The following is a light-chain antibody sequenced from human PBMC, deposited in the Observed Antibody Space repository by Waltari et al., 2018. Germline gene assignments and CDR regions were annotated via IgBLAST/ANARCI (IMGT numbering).Light chain of an antibody. CDR3: QQYNDWPYT. Sequence: EIVMTQSPVTLSVSPGERAALSCRSSQRVRTNLAWYQQRPGQTPRLLIYGASTRAAEIPARFSGSGSGTEFTLTISSLQSEDFAVYYCQQYNDWPYTFGQGTKLEI. V-gene: IGKV3-15*01. CDR1: QRVRTN. CDR2: GAS. J-gene: IGKJ2*01.